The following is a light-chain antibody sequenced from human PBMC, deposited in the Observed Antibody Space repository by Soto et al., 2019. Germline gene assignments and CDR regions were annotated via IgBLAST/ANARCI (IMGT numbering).Light chain of an antibody. CDR2: DAS. Sequence: EIVLTQSPATLSLSPGARATLSCRASQSVSSYLAWYQQKPGQAPRLLIYDASNRATGIPARFSGSVSGTDFTLTISSLEPEDFAVYYCQQRSNWPTFGQGTKLEIK. CDR1: QSVSSY. CDR3: QQRSNWPT. J-gene: IGKJ2*01. V-gene: IGKV3-11*01.